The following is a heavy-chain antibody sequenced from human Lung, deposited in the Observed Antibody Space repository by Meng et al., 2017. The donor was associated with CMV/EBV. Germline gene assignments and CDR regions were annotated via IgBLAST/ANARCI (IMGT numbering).Heavy chain of an antibody. CDR3: AKSLTNNWYYFDC. CDR1: RFTFTTYA. CDR2: ISHSGAST. J-gene: IGHJ4*02. V-gene: IGHV3-23*01. D-gene: IGHD1-1*01. Sequence: GESXKISXAASRFTFTTYAMNWVRQAPGKGLEWVSTISHSGASTFYADSVKGRFIISRDNSNNTLHLHMNSLRADDTAVYYCAKSLTNNWYYFDCWGPGTLVTVSS.